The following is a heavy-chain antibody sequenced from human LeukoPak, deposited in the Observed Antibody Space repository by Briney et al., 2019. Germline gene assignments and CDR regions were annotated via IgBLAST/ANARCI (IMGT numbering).Heavy chain of an antibody. V-gene: IGHV4-61*02. Sequence: NASQTLSLTCTVSGGSITSGSYYWSWIRQPAGKGLECIGRVYISGSTNYNPSLAGRATISIDTSKNQFSLKLSSVTAADTAVYYCARGLVTISYYYMDVWGKGTTVTVSS. CDR1: GGSITSGSYY. D-gene: IGHD3-3*01. CDR2: VYISGST. CDR3: ARGLVTISYYYMDV. J-gene: IGHJ6*03.